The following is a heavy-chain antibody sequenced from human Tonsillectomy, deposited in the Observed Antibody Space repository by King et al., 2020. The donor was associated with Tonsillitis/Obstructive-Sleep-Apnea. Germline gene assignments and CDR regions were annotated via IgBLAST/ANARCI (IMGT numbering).Heavy chain of an antibody. J-gene: IGHJ3*02. CDR2: IYPDDSYT. V-gene: IGHV5-51*01. Sequence: QLVQSGAEVKKPGESLKISCKGSGYSFTNYWIGWVRQMPGKGLEWMGIIYPDDSYTRYSPSFQGHVTISADKSISTAYLQWSSLKASDTAMIYCARRTRYCSGGSCPDAFDIWGQGTMVTVSS. D-gene: IGHD2-15*01. CDR1: GYSFTNYW. CDR3: ARRTRYCSGGSCPDAFDI.